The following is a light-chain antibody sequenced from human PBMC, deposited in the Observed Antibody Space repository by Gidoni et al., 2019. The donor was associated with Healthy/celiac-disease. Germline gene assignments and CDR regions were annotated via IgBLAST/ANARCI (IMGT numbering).Light chain of an antibody. CDR3: QQYNSYSPYT. Sequence: DIQMTQSPSTLSASVGDRVPITCRASQSISSWLAWYPQKPGKAPKLLIYKASSLESGVPSRFRGSGSGTEFTLTISSLQPDDFATYYCQQYNSYSPYTFGQGTKLEIK. CDR1: QSISSW. CDR2: KAS. J-gene: IGKJ2*01. V-gene: IGKV1-5*03.